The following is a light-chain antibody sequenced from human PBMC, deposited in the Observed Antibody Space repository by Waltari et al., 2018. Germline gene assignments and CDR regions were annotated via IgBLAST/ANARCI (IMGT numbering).Light chain of an antibody. J-gene: IGKJ1*01. CDR3: QHYLRLPMT. CDR1: QSVSRA. CDR2: GAS. V-gene: IGKV3-20*01. Sequence: ELVLTQSPGTLSLSLGERAPVSCRASQSVSRALACDQQKPGQAPRLLIYGASTRATGIPDRFSGSGSGTDVSLTISRLGPDDFAVYYCQHYLRLPMTFGQGTTVEI.